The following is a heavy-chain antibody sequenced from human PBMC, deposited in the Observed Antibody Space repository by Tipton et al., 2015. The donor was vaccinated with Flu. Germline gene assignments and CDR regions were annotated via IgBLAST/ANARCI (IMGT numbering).Heavy chain of an antibody. D-gene: IGHD3-10*01. CDR3: AKDRGWFGELLSVFDY. CDR2: ISGSGGST. CDR1: GFTFDDYA. V-gene: IGHV3-23*01. J-gene: IGHJ4*02. Sequence: FLRLSCAASGFTFDDYAMSWVRQAPGKGLEWVSAISGSGGSTYYADSVKGRFTISRDNSKNTLYLQMNSLRAEDTAVYYCAKDRGWFGELLSVFDYWGQGTLVTVSS.